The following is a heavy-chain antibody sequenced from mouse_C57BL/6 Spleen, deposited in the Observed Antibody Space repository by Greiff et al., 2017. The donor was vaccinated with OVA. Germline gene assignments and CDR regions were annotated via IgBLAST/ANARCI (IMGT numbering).Heavy chain of an antibody. CDR1: GYTFTSYW. CDR2: IHPNSGST. D-gene: IGHD1-1*02. CDR3: ASPLYYGSY. Sequence: QVQLKQPGAELVKPGASVKLSCKASGYTFTSYWMHWVKQRPGQGLEWIGMIHPNSGSTNYNEKFKSKATLTVDKSSSTAYMQLSSLTSEDSAVYYCASPLYYGSYWGQGTTLTVSS. J-gene: IGHJ2*01. V-gene: IGHV1-64*01.